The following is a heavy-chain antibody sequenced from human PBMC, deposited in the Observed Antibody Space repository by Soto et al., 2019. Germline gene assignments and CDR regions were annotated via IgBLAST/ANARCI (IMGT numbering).Heavy chain of an antibody. CDR3: ARGLDYYDSSGYHYYYYYGMDV. Sequence: QVQLVESGGGVVQPGRSLRLSCAASGFTFSSYGMHWVRQAPGKGLEWVAVIWYDGSNKYYADSVKGRFTISRDNSKNTLDLQMNSLSAEDTAVYYCARGLDYYDSSGYHYYYYYGMDVWGQGTTVTVSS. D-gene: IGHD3-22*01. J-gene: IGHJ6*02. CDR1: GFTFSSYG. V-gene: IGHV3-33*01. CDR2: IWYDGSNK.